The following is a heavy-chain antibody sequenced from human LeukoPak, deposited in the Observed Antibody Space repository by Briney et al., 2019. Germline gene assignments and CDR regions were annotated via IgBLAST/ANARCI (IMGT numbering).Heavy chain of an antibody. CDR2: ISSTGNTI. Sequence: PGGSLRLSCATSGFTFSSFEMYWVRQAPGKGLEWVSYISSTGNTIYYADSVKGRFTISRDNAKSSLYLRMNSLRAEDTAVYYCARDSSGNFIPDYFDYWGQGTLVTVSS. CDR1: GFTFSSFE. CDR3: ARDSSGNFIPDYFDY. D-gene: IGHD3-10*01. J-gene: IGHJ4*02. V-gene: IGHV3-48*03.